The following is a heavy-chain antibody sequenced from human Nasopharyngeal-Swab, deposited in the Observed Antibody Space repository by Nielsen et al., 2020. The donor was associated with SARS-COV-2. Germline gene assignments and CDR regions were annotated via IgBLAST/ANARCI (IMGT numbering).Heavy chain of an antibody. D-gene: IGHD3-3*01. CDR3: ARALTTYYDFWSGYYVFDY. CDR1: GGSISSYY. Sequence: SETLPLTCTVSGGSISSYYWSWIRQPPGKGLEWIGYIYYSGSTNYNPSLKSRVTISVDTSKNQFSLKLSSVTAADTAVYYCARALTTYYDFWSGYYVFDYWGQGTLVTVSS. J-gene: IGHJ4*02. CDR2: IYYSGST. V-gene: IGHV4-59*13.